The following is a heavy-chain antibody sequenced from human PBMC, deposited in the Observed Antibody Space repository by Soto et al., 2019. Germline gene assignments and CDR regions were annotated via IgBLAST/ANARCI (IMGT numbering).Heavy chain of an antibody. CDR2: ISGSGFKK. Sequence: GGSLRLSCAASGFIFENFGMSWVRQAPGKGLQWISSISGSGFKKYYADSVKGRFTISRDNSKSTVYLELNNLSAEDTAVYHCAKNQGVELVPLATVDWFDPWGQGSVVTVSS. D-gene: IGHD1-26*01. CDR1: GFIFENFG. CDR3: AKNQGVELVPLATVDWFDP. J-gene: IGHJ5*02. V-gene: IGHV3-23*01.